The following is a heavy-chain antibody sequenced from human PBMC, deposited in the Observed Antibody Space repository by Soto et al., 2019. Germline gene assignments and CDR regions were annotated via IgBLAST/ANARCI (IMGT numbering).Heavy chain of an antibody. J-gene: IGHJ6*03. CDR3: ARGPNYNNGAYYYYYMDV. CDR2: IYSGGST. CDR1: GFTVSSNY. V-gene: IGHV3-66*01. Sequence: GGSLRLSCAASGFTVSSNYMSWVRQAPGKGLEWVSVIYSGGSTYYADSVKGRFTISRDNSKNTLYLQMNSLRAEDTAVYYCARGPNYNNGAYYYYYMDVWGKGTTVTVSS. D-gene: IGHD4-4*01.